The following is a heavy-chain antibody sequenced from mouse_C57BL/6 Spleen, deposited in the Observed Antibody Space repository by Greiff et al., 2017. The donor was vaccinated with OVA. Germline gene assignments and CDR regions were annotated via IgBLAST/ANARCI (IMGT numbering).Heavy chain of an antibody. CDR2: IYPGSGST. Sequence: VQLQQPGAELVKPGASVKMSCKASSYTFTSYWITWVKQRPGQGLEWIGDIYPGSGSTNYNEKFKSKATLPVDTSSSTAYMQLSSLTSEDAAVYYCASQGVYYGSSPPMDYWGQGTSVTVSS. D-gene: IGHD1-1*01. CDR1: SYTFTSYW. J-gene: IGHJ4*01. CDR3: ASQGVYYGSSPPMDY. V-gene: IGHV1-55*01.